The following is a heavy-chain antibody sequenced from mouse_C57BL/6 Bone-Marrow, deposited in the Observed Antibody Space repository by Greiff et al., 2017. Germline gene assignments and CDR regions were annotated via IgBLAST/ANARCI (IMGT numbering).Heavy chain of an antibody. V-gene: IGHV5-6*02. J-gene: IGHJ2*01. D-gene: IGHD1-1*01. CDR3: ARNYGSPFDY. Sequence: DVKLVESGGDLVKPGGSLKLSCAASGFTFSSYGMSWVRQTPDKRLEWVATISSGGSYTYYPDSVKGRLTISRDNAKNTLYLQMSSLKSEDTALYYCARNYGSPFDYWGQGTTLTVSS. CDR2: ISSGGSYT. CDR1: GFTFSSYG.